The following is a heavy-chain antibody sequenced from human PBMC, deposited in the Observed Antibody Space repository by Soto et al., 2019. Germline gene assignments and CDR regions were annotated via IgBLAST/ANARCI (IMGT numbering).Heavy chain of an antibody. D-gene: IGHD1-26*01. CDR1: GFTFSSYA. CDR3: AKDEGIVGAFPFREQPPGLFDY. Sequence: PGGSLGLSCAASGFTFSSYAMSWVRQAPGKGLEWVSAISGSGGSTYYADSVKGRFTISRDNSKNTLYLQMNSLRAEDTAVYYCAKDEGIVGAFPFREQPPGLFDYRGQGTLVTVSS. J-gene: IGHJ4*02. CDR2: ISGSGGST. V-gene: IGHV3-23*01.